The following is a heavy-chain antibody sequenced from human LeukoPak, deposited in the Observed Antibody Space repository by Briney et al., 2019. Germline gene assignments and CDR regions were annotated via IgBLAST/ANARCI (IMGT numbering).Heavy chain of an antibody. D-gene: IGHD5-24*01. CDR2: IYYSGST. V-gene: IGHV4-39*01. CDR1: GGSISSSYSY. J-gene: IGHJ4*02. CDR3: ARHDRWLQFSY. Sequence: SETLFLTCTVSGGSISSSYSYWGWIRQPPGKGLEWIGNIYYSGSTYYSPSLTSRVTVSVDTSENQFSLKLSSVTAADTAVYYCARHDRWLQFSYWGQGTLVTVSS.